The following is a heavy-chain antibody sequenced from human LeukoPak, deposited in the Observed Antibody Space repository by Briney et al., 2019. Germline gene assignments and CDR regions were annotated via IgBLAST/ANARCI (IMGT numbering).Heavy chain of an antibody. CDR3: ARVAF. CDR2: ISSGRGSYI. V-gene: IGHV3-21*04. CDR1: GFTFSSYT. J-gene: IGHJ3*01. Sequence: GGSLRLSCVASGFTFSSYTMNWVRQAPGKGLEWVSSISSGRGSYIYYADSVKGRFTISRDNAETSLYLQMNSLRAEDTAVYYCARVAFWGQGTMVTVSS.